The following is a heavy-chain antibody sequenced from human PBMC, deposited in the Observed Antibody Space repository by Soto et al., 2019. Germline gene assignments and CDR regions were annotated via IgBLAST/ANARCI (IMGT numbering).Heavy chain of an antibody. Sequence: EVQLVQSGAEVKKPGESLRISCKGTGYSFSNYWIGWVRQMPGKGLEWMAIIYPDDSEIRYTPSFQGQVTISADKSITTAYLQWSSLRASDTAMYYCVKFPPNSPPDYWGQGTLVTVSS. D-gene: IGHD1-26*01. V-gene: IGHV5-51*03. CDR1: GYSFSNYW. CDR2: IYPDDSEI. CDR3: VKFPPNSPPDY. J-gene: IGHJ4*02.